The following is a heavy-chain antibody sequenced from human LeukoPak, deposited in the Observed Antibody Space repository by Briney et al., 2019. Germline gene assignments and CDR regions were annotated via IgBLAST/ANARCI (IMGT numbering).Heavy chain of an antibody. CDR3: ARSAAMVTGRFDY. D-gene: IGHD5-18*01. CDR2: IKQDGSEK. CDR1: GFTFSSYW. J-gene: IGHJ4*02. Sequence: GGSLRLSCAASGFTFSSYWMSWVRQGPGKGLEWVANIKQDGSEKYYVDSVKGRFTISRDNAKNSLYLQMNSLRAEDTAVYYCARSAAMVTGRFDYWGQGTLVTVSS. V-gene: IGHV3-7*01.